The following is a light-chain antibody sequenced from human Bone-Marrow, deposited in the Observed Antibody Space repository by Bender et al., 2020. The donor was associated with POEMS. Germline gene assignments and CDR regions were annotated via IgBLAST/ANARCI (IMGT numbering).Light chain of an antibody. CDR3: SSYTSRNTVI. CDR1: GSDIGSYSL. J-gene: IGLJ2*01. CDR2: DAS. V-gene: IGLV2-14*02. Sequence: QSALTQPASVSGTPGQSITISCTGTGSDIGSYSLVSWYQHHPGKAPKVIIYDASNRPSGVSNRFSGSKSGNTASLTISGLQAEDEADYYCSSYTSRNTVIFGGGTKLTVL.